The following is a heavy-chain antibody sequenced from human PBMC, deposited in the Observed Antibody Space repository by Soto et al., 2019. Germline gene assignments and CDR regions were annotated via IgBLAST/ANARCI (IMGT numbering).Heavy chain of an antibody. V-gene: IGHV4-39*01. D-gene: IGHD2-15*01. CDR1: GGSISSSTYY. Sequence: SETLSLTCTVSGGSISSSTYYWGWIRQPPGKGLEWIGNIYYSGSTYYNPSLKSRVTISVDTSKNQFSLKLSSVTAADTAMYFCARHARGSCYLWGQGTLVTVSS. CDR3: ARHARGSCYL. J-gene: IGHJ4*02. CDR2: IYYSGST.